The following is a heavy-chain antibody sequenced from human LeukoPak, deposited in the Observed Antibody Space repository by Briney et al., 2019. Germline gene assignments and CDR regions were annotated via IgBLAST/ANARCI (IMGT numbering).Heavy chain of an antibody. V-gene: IGHV1-18*01. Sequence: ASVKVSCKASGYSFASYGIHWVRQAPGQGREWMGWISAYNGDTDYAQSLQGRVTMTTDTSTSTAYMELRSLRSDDTAVYYCATGWSGYFASLDYWGQGTLVTVAS. J-gene: IGHJ4*02. D-gene: IGHD3-3*01. CDR2: ISAYNGDT. CDR3: ATGWSGYFASLDY. CDR1: GYSFASYG.